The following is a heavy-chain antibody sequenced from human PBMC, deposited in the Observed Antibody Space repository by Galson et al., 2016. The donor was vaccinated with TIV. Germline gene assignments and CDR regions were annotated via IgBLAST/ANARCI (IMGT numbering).Heavy chain of an antibody. J-gene: IGHJ4*02. CDR3: AKPDIATIDINYYFDY. D-gene: IGHD5-24*01. V-gene: IGHV3-23*01. CDR2: IGTGGKT. CDR1: GFTFSTYA. Sequence: SLRLSCAASGFTFSTYAMSWVRQAPGKGLEWVSSIGTGGKTYYADSVKGRLTISRDNSKDSLHLQMNSLRADDTAVYYCAKPDIATIDINYYFDYWGQGTLVTVPS.